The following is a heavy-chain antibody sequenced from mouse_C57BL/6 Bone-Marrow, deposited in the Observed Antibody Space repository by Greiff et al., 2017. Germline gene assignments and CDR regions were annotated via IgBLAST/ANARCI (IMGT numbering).Heavy chain of an antibody. J-gene: IGHJ2*01. Sequence: VQLKESGGGLVQPGGSLKLSCAASGFTFSDYGMAWVRQAPRKGPEWVAFISNLAYSIYYADTVTGRFTISRENAKNTLYLEMSSLRSEDTAMYYCARYDGYFYFDYWGQGTTLTVSS. CDR1: GFTFSDYG. CDR3: ARYDGYFYFDY. D-gene: IGHD2-3*01. V-gene: IGHV5-15*01. CDR2: ISNLAYSI.